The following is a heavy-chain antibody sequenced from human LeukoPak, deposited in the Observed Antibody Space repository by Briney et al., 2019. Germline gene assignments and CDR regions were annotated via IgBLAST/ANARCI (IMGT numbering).Heavy chain of an antibody. CDR3: TTWSRPGGYFRGWYLDL. V-gene: IGHV1-46*01. Sequence: GASVKVSCKASGYTFTSYYMHWVRQAPGQGLEWMGIINPSGGSTSYAQKFQGRVTMTRDMSTSTVYMELSSLKSEDTAVYYCTTWSRPGGYFRGWYLDLWGRGTLVTVSS. D-gene: IGHD3-22*01. CDR1: GYTFTSYY. CDR2: INPSGGST. J-gene: IGHJ2*01.